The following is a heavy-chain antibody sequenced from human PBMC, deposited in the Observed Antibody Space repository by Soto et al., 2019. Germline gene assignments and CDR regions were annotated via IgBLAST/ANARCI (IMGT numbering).Heavy chain of an antibody. J-gene: IGHJ4*02. V-gene: IGHV1-69*02. D-gene: IGHD2-2*01. CDR3: ARARALNCSSTSCYLGSVGIHFDN. CDR2: IIPILGIA. Sequence: QVQLVQSGAEVKKPGSSVKVSCKASGGTFSSYTISWVRQAPGQGLEWMGRIIPILGIANYAQKFQGRVTITADKSTSTAYMELSSLRSEDTAVYYCARARALNCSSTSCYLGSVGIHFDNWGQGTLVTVSS. CDR1: GGTFSSYT.